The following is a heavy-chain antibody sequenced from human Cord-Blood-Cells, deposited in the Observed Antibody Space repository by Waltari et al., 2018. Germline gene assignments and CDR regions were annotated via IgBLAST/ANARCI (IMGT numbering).Heavy chain of an antibody. CDR1: GGSFSGYY. Sequence: QVQLQQWGAGLLKPSETLSLTCAVYGGSFSGYYWSWIRQPPGKGLGWIGEINHSGSTNYTPSRKSRVTISVDTSKNQFSLKLSSVTAADTAVYYCAGRTGDRDYWGQGTLVTVSS. J-gene: IGHJ4*02. CDR3: AGRTGDRDY. CDR2: INHSGST. D-gene: IGHD7-27*01. V-gene: IGHV4-34*01.